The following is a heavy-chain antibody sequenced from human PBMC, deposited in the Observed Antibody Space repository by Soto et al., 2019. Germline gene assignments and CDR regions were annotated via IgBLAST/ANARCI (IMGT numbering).Heavy chain of an antibody. CDR2: MNPNSGNT. Sequence: ASVKVSCKASGYTFTSYDINWVRQATGQGLEWMGWMNPNSGNTGYAQKFQGRVTMTRNTSISTAYMELSSLRSEDTAVYYCARAHRRFLEWLLSWWGQGTLVTVSS. D-gene: IGHD3-3*01. CDR3: ARAHRRFLEWLLSW. CDR1: GYTFTSYD. V-gene: IGHV1-8*01. J-gene: IGHJ4*02.